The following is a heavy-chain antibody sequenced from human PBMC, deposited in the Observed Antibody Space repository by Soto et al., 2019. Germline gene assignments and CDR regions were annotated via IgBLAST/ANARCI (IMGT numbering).Heavy chain of an antibody. V-gene: IGHV4-31*11. CDR1: GDSINDGPYF. D-gene: IGHD1-20*01. CDR3: ARESGITGTRAFSH. J-gene: IGHJ4*02. Sequence: SETLSLTCVVSGDSINDGPYFWTWIRQPPGKGLEWIGYIFFNGITYYSPSLKSRLTISVDTSKNHFSLSLTSVTAADTAVYYCARESGITGTRAFSHWGQGILVTVSS. CDR2: IFFNGIT.